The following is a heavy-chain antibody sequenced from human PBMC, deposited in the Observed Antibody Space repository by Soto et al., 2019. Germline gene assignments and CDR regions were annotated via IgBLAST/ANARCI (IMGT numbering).Heavy chain of an antibody. CDR1: GFTFSSYN. J-gene: IGHJ4*02. D-gene: IGHD6-19*01. CDR2: ISSSSSTI. V-gene: IGHV3-48*01. Sequence: EVQLVESGGGLVQPGGSLRLSCAASGFTFSSYNMNWVRQAPGKGLEWVSYISSSSSTIYYADSVKGRFTISRDNAMNSLYLQMNSLRAEDTAVYYCARSSQWLVGGLDYWGQGTLVTVSS. CDR3: ARSSQWLVGGLDY.